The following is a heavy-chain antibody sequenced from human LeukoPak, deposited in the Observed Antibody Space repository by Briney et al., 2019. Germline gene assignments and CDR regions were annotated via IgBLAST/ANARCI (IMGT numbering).Heavy chain of an antibody. CDR2: INPNSGAT. CDR1: GYTFIAYY. D-gene: IGHD2-2*02. V-gene: IGHV1-2*02. Sequence: ASVKVSCKASGYTFIAYYMCWVRQAPGQGLEWMGWINPNSGATGHAQKFQGRVTMTRDTSISTSYMEVTGLRSDDTAVYYCARDRPAAIVFGRPTITPVFDYWGQGTLVTVSS. J-gene: IGHJ4*02. CDR3: ARDRPAAIVFGRPTITPVFDY.